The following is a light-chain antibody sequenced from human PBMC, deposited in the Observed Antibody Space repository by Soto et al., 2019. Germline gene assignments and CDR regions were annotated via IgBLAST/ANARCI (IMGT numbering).Light chain of an antibody. Sequence: EIVLTQSPGTLSLSPGERATLSCRASQRIDSAYLAWHQQKPGQAPRLLVYGASSRATGIPDRFSGSGSGTDFTLTINRLEPDDFAVYYCQQYDKSPWAFGQGTKVE. CDR1: QRIDSAY. V-gene: IGKV3-20*01. J-gene: IGKJ1*01. CDR3: QQYDKSPWA. CDR2: GAS.